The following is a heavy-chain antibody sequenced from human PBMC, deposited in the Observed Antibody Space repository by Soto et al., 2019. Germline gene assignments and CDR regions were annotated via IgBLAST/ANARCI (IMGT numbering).Heavy chain of an antibody. CDR1: GFTFSSYG. V-gene: IGHV3-30*18. D-gene: IGHD3-16*01. CDR3: AKWGSAYY. CDR2: ISYDGSNK. J-gene: IGHJ4*02. Sequence: QVQLVESGGGVGQPGRSLRLSCAASGFTFSSYGMHWVRQAPGKGLEWVAVISYDGSNKYYADSVKGRFTISRDNSKNTLYLQMNSLRAEDTAVYYCAKWGSAYYWGQGTLVTVSS.